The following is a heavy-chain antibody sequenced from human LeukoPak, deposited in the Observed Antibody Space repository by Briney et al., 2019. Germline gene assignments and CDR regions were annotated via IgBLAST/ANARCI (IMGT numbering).Heavy chain of an antibody. D-gene: IGHD3-10*01. Sequence: PSETLSLTCTVSGVSISGYSWNWIRQPPGKGLEWIGYLSNRGSTKYNLSLKSRVTISVDKSKNQFSLKLSSVTAADTAVYYCARQKSRDYYGSGSSILDAFDIWGQGTMVTVSS. CDR2: LSNRGST. V-gene: IGHV4-59*08. CDR1: GVSISGYS. CDR3: ARQKSRDYYGSGSSILDAFDI. J-gene: IGHJ3*02.